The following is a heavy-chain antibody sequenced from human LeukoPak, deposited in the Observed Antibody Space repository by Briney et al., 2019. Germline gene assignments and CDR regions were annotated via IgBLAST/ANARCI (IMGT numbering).Heavy chain of an antibody. Sequence: SETLSLTCTVSGYSISSGYYWGWIRQPPGKGLEWIGSIYHSGSTYYNPSLKSRVTISVDTSKNQFSLKLSSVTAADTAVYYCARDWGYWGQGTLVTVSS. J-gene: IGHJ4*02. D-gene: IGHD3-16*01. CDR1: GYSISSGYY. V-gene: IGHV4-38-2*02. CDR2: IYHSGST. CDR3: ARDWGY.